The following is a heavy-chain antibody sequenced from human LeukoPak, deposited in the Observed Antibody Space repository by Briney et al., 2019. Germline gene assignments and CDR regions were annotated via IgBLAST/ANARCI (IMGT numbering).Heavy chain of an antibody. D-gene: IGHD3-10*01. J-gene: IGHJ6*03. CDR1: GFTFSNAW. V-gene: IGHV3-15*01. CDR3: TTSSRITMVRGLSLYYYYYYMDV. CDR2: IKSKTDGGTT. Sequence: GGSLRLSCAASGFTFSNAWMSWVRQAPGKGLEWVGRIKSKTDGGTTDYAAPVKGRFTISRDDSKNTLYLQMNSLKTEDTAVYYCTTSSRITMVRGLSLYYYYYYMDVWGKGTTVTVSS.